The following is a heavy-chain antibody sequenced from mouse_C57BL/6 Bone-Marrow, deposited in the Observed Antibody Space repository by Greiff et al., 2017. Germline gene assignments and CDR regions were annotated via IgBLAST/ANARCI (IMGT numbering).Heavy chain of an antibody. CDR1: GYAFSSSW. V-gene: IGHV1-82*01. CDR3: APLYGSSDGGFAY. J-gene: IGHJ3*01. D-gene: IGHD1-1*01. Sequence: VQLQQSGPELVKPGASVKISCKASGYAFSSSWMNWVKQRPGKGLEWIGRIYPGDGDTNYNGKFKGKATLTADKSSSTAYLQLSSLTSEDSAVYFCAPLYGSSDGGFAYWGQGTLVTVSA. CDR2: IYPGDGDT.